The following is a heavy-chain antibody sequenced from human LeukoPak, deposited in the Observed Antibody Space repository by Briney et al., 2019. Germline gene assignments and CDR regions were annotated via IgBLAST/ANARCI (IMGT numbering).Heavy chain of an antibody. D-gene: IGHD4-17*01. Sequence: KSSETLSLTCTVSGGSISSGDYYWSWIRQPPGKGLEWIGYIYYSGSTYYNPSLKSRVTISVDTSKNQFSLKLSSVTAADTAVYYCARGADGDRHAFDIWGQGTMVTVPS. CDR1: GGSISSGDYY. CDR3: ARGADGDRHAFDI. J-gene: IGHJ3*02. V-gene: IGHV4-30-4*01. CDR2: IYYSGST.